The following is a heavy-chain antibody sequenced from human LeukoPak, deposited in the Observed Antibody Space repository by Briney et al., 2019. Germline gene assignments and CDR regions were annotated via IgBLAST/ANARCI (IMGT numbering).Heavy chain of an antibody. CDR2: TYYRSKWYN. V-gene: IGHV6-1*01. Sequence: SQTLSLTCAISGDSVSSNSAARNWIRQSPSRGLEWLGRTYYRSKWYNDYAVSVKSRITINPDTSKNQFSLQLNSVTPEDTAVYYCAREGCSGGSCYSGAFDIWGQGTMVTVSS. CDR3: AREGCSGGSCYSGAFDI. D-gene: IGHD2-15*01. J-gene: IGHJ3*02. CDR1: GDSVSSNSAA.